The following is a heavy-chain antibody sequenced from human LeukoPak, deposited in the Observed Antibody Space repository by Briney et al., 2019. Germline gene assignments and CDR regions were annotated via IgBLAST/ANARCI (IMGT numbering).Heavy chain of an antibody. CDR3: ARGSRGYSYG. D-gene: IGHD5-18*01. J-gene: IGHJ4*02. Sequence: PSETLSLTCTVSGGSVSSGSYYWSWIRQPPGKGLEWIGYIYYSASINYNPSLKSRVTISVDTSNNQFSLKLSSVTAADTAVYYCARGSRGYSYGWGQGTLVTVSS. CDR1: GGSVSSGSYY. CDR2: IYYSASI. V-gene: IGHV4-61*01.